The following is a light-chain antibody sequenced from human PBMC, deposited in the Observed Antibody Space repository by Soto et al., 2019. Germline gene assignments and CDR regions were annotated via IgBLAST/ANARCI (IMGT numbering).Light chain of an antibody. V-gene: IGLV1-40*01. CDR1: SSNIGAGYD. CDR3: QSYDSSMRAVV. CDR2: GNS. Sequence: QSVLTQPPSVSGAPGQRVTISCTGSSSNIGAGYDVHWYQQLPGTAPKLLIYGNSTRPSGVPDRFSGSKSGTSASLAITGRLAEDEADYYCQSYDSSMRAVVFGGGTKLTVL. J-gene: IGLJ2*01.